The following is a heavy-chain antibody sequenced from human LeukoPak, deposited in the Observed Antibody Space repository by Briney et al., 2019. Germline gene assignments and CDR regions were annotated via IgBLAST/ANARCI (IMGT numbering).Heavy chain of an antibody. J-gene: IGHJ4*02. CDR2: IYYSEST. V-gene: IGHV4-59*01. Sequence: PSETLSLTCTVSGCSISSYYWSWIRQPPGKGLEWIGYIYYSESTNYNPSLKSRVSISLDTSKSQFSLKLSSVTAADTAVYYCARVYYDNSGYNFDYWGQGTLVTVSS. D-gene: IGHD3-22*01. CDR1: GCSISSYY. CDR3: ARVYYDNSGYNFDY.